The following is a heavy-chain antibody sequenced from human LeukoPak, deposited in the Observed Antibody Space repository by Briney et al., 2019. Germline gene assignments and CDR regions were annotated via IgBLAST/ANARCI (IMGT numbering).Heavy chain of an antibody. V-gene: IGHV3-23*01. D-gene: IGHD7-27*01. CDR3: AKDGGLWVSAHWGDS. Sequence: PGRSLRLSCAASGFTFSSYAMSWVRQAPGKGLEWVSAISGSGGSTYYADSVKGRFTISRDNSKNTLYLQMSSLRAEDTAVYYCAKDGGLWVSAHWGDSWGRGTLVTVSS. J-gene: IGHJ4*02. CDR2: ISGSGGST. CDR1: GFTFSSYA.